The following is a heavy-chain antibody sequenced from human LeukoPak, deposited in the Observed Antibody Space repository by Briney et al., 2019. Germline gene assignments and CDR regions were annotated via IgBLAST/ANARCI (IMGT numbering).Heavy chain of an antibody. J-gene: IGHJ4*02. CDR1: GYSISSGYY. Sequence: SETLSLTCTVSGYSISSGYYWGWIRQPPGKGLEWIGSIYHSGSTYYNPSLKSRVTISVDTSKNQFSLKLSSVTAADTAVYYCARGGSYYGSGSYYPPNPIDYWGQGTLVTVSS. D-gene: IGHD3-10*01. CDR3: ARGGSYYGSGSYYPPNPIDY. V-gene: IGHV4-38-2*02. CDR2: IYHSGST.